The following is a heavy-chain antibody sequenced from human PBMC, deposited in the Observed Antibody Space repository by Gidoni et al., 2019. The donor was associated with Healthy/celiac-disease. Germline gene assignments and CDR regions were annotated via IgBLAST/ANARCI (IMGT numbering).Heavy chain of an antibody. D-gene: IGHD2-2*01. J-gene: IGHJ6*02. V-gene: IGHV4-34*01. CDR3: ARVGPLGSRVVVVPAAWVYYYGMDV. CDR1: GGSFSGYY. CDR2: INHSGST. Sequence: QVQLQQWGAGLLKPSETLSLTCAVYGGSFSGYYWSWIRQPPGKGLEWIGEINHSGSTNYNPSLKSRVTIAVDTSKNQFSLKLSSVTAADTAVYYCARVGPLGSRVVVVPAAWVYYYGMDVWGQGTTVTVSS.